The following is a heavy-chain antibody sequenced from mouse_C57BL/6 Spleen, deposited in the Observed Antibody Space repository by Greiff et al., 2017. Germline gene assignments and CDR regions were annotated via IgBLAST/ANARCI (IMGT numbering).Heavy chain of an antibody. Sequence: EVQVVESGGDLVKPGGSLKLSCAASGFTFSSYGMSWVRQTPDKRLEWVATISSGGSYTYYPDSVKGRFTISRDNAKNTLYLQMSSLKSEDTAMYYCARHGGIYDGYYVRFAYWGQGTLVTVSA. CDR2: ISSGGSYT. CDR1: GFTFSSYG. CDR3: ARHGGIYDGYYVRFAY. V-gene: IGHV5-6*01. J-gene: IGHJ3*01. D-gene: IGHD2-3*01.